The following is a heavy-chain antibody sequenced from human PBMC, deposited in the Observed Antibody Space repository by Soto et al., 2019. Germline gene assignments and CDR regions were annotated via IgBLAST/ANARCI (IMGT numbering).Heavy chain of an antibody. J-gene: IGHJ6*02. D-gene: IGHD5-12*01. CDR1: GFTFSSYW. Sequence: GGSLRLSCVVSGFTFSSYWMGWVRQTPGKGLEWVATIKADGTEKYYVDSVKGRFTFSRDNAKTSVYLEMNSLGAEDTAVYYCVTAVRGYNANGDLWGQGTTVTVSS. V-gene: IGHV3-7*03. CDR3: VTAVRGYNANGDL. CDR2: IKADGTEK.